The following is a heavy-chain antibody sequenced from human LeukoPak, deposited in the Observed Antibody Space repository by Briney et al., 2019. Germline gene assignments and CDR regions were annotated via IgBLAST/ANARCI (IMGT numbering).Heavy chain of an antibody. V-gene: IGHV4-4*07. CDR2: FYTSGST. Sequence: PSETLSLTCSVSGGSVNSYYWSWIRQPAGKGLVWIGRFYTSGSTDYNPSLKSRLTMSVDTSKNQFSLNLSSVTAADTAVYYCARDSRDPSLWFGELLSPLDCWGQGTLVTVSS. CDR1: GGSVNSYY. J-gene: IGHJ4*02. D-gene: IGHD3-10*01. CDR3: ARDSRDPSLWFGELLSPLDC.